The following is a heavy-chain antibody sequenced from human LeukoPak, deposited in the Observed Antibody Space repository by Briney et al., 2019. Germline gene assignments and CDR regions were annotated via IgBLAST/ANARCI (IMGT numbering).Heavy chain of an antibody. V-gene: IGHV1-2*06. CDR3: ARYQSAAAGNDYSYYFMDV. Sequence: ASVKVSCKASGYTFTGYYMHWVRQAPGQGLEWMGRINPNSGGTNYAQKFQGRVTMTRDTSISTAYMELSRLRSDDTAVYYCARYQSAAAGNDYSYYFMDVWGEGTTVTVSS. CDR2: INPNSGGT. J-gene: IGHJ6*03. D-gene: IGHD6-13*01. CDR1: GYTFTGYY.